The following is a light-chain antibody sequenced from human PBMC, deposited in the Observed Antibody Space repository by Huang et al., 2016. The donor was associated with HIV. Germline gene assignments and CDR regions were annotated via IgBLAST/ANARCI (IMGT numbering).Light chain of an antibody. V-gene: IGKV1-39*01. CDR2: ASS. Sequence: DIQMTQSPFSLSAAVGNRVTITCRASQSISSYLNWYQQKPGKAPKSLICASSTLQSGIPSRFSGSVAGTDFTLTITSLQPEDFASYYCQQTYIIPITFGQGTKLEIK. CDR1: QSISSY. CDR3: QQTYIIPIT. J-gene: IGKJ2*01.